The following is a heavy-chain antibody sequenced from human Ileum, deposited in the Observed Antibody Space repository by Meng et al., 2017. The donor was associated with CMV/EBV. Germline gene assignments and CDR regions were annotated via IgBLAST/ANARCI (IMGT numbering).Heavy chain of an antibody. D-gene: IGHD6-6*01. V-gene: IGHV3-30-3*01. CDR2: ISYDGSNK. CDR1: GFTFSSYA. J-gene: IGHJ6*02. CDR3: ARGSKKAARPRYYYGMDV. Sequence: GESLKISCAASGFTFSSYAMHWVRQAPGKGLECVAVISYDGSNKYYADSVKGRFTISRDNSKNTLYLQMNSLRAEDTAVYYCARGSKKAARPRYYYGMDVWGQGTTVTVSS.